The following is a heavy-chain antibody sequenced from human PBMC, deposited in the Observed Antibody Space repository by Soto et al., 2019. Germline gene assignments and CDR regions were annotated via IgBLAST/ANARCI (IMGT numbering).Heavy chain of an antibody. Sequence: GSLRLSCAASGFTFSRFELHWVRRAPGKGLEWISYISSSGSTAYYASSVEGRFTISRDNANNSVYLQMDSLRAEDTALYYCTRAAWFPYLSFYWGQGALVTVSS. J-gene: IGHJ4*02. V-gene: IGHV3-48*03. D-gene: IGHD3-10*01. CDR3: TRAAWFPYLSFY. CDR2: ISSSGSTA. CDR1: GFTFSRFE.